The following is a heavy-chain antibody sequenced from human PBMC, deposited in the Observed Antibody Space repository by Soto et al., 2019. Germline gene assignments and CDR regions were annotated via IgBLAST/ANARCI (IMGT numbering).Heavy chain of an antibody. J-gene: IGHJ4*02. D-gene: IGHD6-19*01. CDR2: LSGGNT. CDR1: GLTFSGHW. Sequence: PGGSLRLSCAASGLTFSGHWMTWVRQTPGEGLEWVSTLSGGNTYYADSVKGRFTISRDNSENTLYLQMISLRVEDMAIYYCAKGPHSSAWHYFDYWGQGTLVTVSS. V-gene: IGHV3-23*01. CDR3: AKGPHSSAWHYFDY.